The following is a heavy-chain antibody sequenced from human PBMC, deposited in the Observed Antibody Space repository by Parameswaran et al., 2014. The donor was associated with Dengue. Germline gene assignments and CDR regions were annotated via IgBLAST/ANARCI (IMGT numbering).Heavy chain of an antibody. CDR3: AKQRPLPNAVDI. V-gene: IGHV1-2*02. J-gene: IGHJ3*02. D-gene: IGHD6-6*01. Sequence: WVRQAPGQGLEWMGWINLNSGGTNYAQKFQGRVTMTRDTSISTAYMELSRLKSDDTAVYYCAKQRPLPNAVDIWGHGTMVTVSS. CDR2: INLNSGGT.